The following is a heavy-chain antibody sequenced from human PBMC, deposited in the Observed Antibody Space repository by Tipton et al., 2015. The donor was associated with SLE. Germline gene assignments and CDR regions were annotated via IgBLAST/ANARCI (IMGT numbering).Heavy chain of an antibody. CDR3: ARDWGGKLSYYYYMDV. D-gene: IGHD3-16*01. J-gene: IGHJ6*03. CDR2: INHTGST. V-gene: IGHV4-34*01. Sequence: TLSLTCAVYGGSFSGYYWSWIRQPPGKGLEWIGEINHTGSTYYNPSLKSRVTISVDTSKNQFSLKLSSVTAADTAVYYCARDWGGKLSYYYYMDVWGKGTTVTVSS. CDR1: GGSFSGYY.